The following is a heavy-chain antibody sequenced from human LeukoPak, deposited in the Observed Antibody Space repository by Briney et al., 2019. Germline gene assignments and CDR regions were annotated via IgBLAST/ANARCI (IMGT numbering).Heavy chain of an antibody. J-gene: IGHJ5*02. CDR3: PRGSGNGDSRYNWFDP. V-gene: IGHV3-7*04. D-gene: IGHD2-21*01. CDR2: IKRDGSEQ. Sequence: GGSLRLSCAASGFTYSTYWMNCVRHTPIKGLEGLANIKRDGSEQYYLDSVKRRFNISRDNAKKSLYLQMNSLRGEDTAVYFCPRGSGNGDSRYNWFDPWGQGTLVTVSS. CDR1: GFTYSTYW.